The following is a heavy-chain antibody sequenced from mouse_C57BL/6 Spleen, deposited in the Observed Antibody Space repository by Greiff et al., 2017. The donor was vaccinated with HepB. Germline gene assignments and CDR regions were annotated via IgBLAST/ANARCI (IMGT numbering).Heavy chain of an antibody. CDR3: ARNDGYHGENAMDY. J-gene: IGHJ4*01. Sequence: VQLQESGAELVMPGASVKLSCKASGYTFTSYWMHWVKQRPGQGLEWIGEIDPSDSYTNYNQKFKGKSTLTVDKSSSTAYMQLSSLTSEDSAVYYCARNDGYHGENAMDYWGQGTSVTVSS. CDR1: GYTFTSYW. D-gene: IGHD2-3*01. V-gene: IGHV1-69*01. CDR2: IDPSDSYT.